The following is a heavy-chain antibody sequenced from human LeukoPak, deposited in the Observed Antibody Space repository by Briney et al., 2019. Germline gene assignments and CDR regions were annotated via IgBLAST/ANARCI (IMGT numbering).Heavy chain of an antibody. CDR2: FDPEDGET. D-gene: IGHD5-18*01. Sequence: ASVKVSCKVSGYTLTELSMHWVRQAPGKGLEWMGGFDPEDGETIYAQKFQGRVTMTEDTSTDTAYMELSSLRSEDTAVYYCATNVDSYGYFDYWGQGTLVTVSS. CDR1: GYTLTELS. CDR3: ATNVDSYGYFDY. V-gene: IGHV1-24*01. J-gene: IGHJ4*02.